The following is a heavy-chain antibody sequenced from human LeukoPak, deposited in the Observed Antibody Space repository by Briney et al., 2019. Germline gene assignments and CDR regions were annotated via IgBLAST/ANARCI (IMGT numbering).Heavy chain of an antibody. V-gene: IGHV3-30*02. CDR3: AKGHAYYYDSSGYLDAFDI. Sequence: GGSLRLSCAASGFTFSSYGMHWVRQAPGKGLEWVAFIRYDGRNKYYADSVKGRFTISRDNSKNTLYLQMNSLRAEDTAVYYCAKGHAYYYDSSGYLDAFDIWGQGTMVTVSS. CDR2: IRYDGRNK. J-gene: IGHJ3*02. D-gene: IGHD3-22*01. CDR1: GFTFSSYG.